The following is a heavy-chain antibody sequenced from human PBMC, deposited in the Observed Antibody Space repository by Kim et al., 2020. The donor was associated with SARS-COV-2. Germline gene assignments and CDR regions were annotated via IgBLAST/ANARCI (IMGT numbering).Heavy chain of an antibody. V-gene: IGHV3-23*01. D-gene: IGHD3-10*01. CDR3: ARDDTITLVRGVFNY. J-gene: IGHJ4*02. Sequence: AASVRGRFTISRDNSKNTLYLQRNSLRADDTAVYYCARDDTITLVRGVFNYWGQGTLVTVSS.